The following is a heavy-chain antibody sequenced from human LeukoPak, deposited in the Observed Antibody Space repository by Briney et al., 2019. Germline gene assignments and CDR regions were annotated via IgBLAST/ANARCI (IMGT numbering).Heavy chain of an antibody. CDR2: IRSKANSYAT. Sequence: PGGSLRLXCAASGFTFSGSAMHWVRQASGKGLEWVGRIRSKANSYATAYAASVKGRFTISRDDSKNTAYLQMNSLKTEDTAVYYCTRLARYYYDSSGSRITPDYYFDYWGQGTLVTVSS. V-gene: IGHV3-73*01. D-gene: IGHD3-22*01. J-gene: IGHJ4*02. CDR1: GFTFSGSA. CDR3: TRLARYYYDSSGSRITPDYYFDY.